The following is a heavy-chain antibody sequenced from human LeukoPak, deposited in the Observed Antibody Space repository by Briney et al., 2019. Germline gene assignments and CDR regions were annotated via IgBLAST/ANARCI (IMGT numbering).Heavy chain of an antibody. Sequence: GSLRLSCAASGFTFSDYSMHWVRQAPGKGLEWISYISLSSSAIYYADSVEGRFTISRDNAKNSLYLQMNSLRAEDTAVYYCARVVTGTFLYYYYMDVWGKGTTVIVSS. J-gene: IGHJ6*03. CDR1: GFTFSDYS. D-gene: IGHD1-7*01. CDR3: ARVVTGTFLYYYYMDV. CDR2: ISLSSSAI. V-gene: IGHV3-48*04.